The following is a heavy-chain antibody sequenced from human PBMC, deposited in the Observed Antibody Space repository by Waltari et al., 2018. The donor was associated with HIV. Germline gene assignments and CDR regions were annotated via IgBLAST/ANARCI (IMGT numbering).Heavy chain of an antibody. V-gene: IGHV4-34*01. CDR2: INHSGST. CDR3: ARGYGIAARSLGY. J-gene: IGHJ4*02. CDR1: GGSFSGYY. Sequence: QVQLQQLGAGLLKPSETLSLTCAVYGGSFSGYYWSWIRQPPGKGLEWIGEINHSGSTNYNPSLKSRVTISVDTSKNQFSRKLSSVTAADTAVYYCARGYGIAARSLGYWGQGTLVTVSS. D-gene: IGHD6-6*01.